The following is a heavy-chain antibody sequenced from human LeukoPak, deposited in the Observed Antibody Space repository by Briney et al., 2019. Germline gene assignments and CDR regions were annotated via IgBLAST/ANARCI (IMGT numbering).Heavy chain of an antibody. CDR3: ARGRRRVWFDP. D-gene: IGHD1-14*01. J-gene: IGHJ5*02. Sequence: ASVKVSCKASGYTFTSYDINWVRQATGQGLEWMGWMNPNSGNTGYAQKFQGRVTITRNTSISTAYMELSSLRSEHTAVYYCARGRRRVWFDPWGQGTLVTVSS. V-gene: IGHV1-8*03. CDR1: GYTFTSYD. CDR2: MNPNSGNT.